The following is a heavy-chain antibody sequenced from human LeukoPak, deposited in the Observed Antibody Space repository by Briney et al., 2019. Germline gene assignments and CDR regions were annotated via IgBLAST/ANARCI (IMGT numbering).Heavy chain of an antibody. CDR1: GGSISSYY. CDR2: IYTSGST. J-gene: IGHJ6*03. Sequence: SETLSLTCTVSGGSISSYYWSWIRQPAGKGLEWIGRIYTSGSTNYNPSLKSRVTMSVDTSKSQFSLKLSSVTAADTAVYYCARVGRDRDYYYYYMDVWGKGTTVTVSS. V-gene: IGHV4-4*07. CDR3: ARVGRDRDYYYYYMDV.